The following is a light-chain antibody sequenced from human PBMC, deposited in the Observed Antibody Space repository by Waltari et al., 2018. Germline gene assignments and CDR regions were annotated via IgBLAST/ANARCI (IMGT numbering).Light chain of an antibody. V-gene: IGLV3-21*01. J-gene: IGLJ2*01. CDR2: YDR. Sequence: SYVVTQPPSVSVAPGATATITCGGDNIGSKSVHWNQQRPGQAPILVICYDRYRPSGIPERFSGFNSGNTATLTITRGEAGDEADYYCQVWDSRSNHMVFGGGTKLTVL. CDR3: QVWDSRSNHMV. CDR1: NIGSKS.